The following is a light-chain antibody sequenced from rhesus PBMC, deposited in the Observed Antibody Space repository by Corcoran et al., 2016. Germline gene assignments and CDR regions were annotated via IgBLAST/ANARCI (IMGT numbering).Light chain of an antibody. CDR2: GAS. CDR1: QSVSTS. CDR3: LQHSNWPLT. J-gene: IGKJ4*01. Sequence: EIVMTQSPATLSLSPGERATLSCWASQSVSTSLAWYQQKPGQAPRLLIYGASSRATGIPDRFSGSGAGTDFTLTISSLEPEDGAVDYCLQHSNWPLTFGGGTKVELK. V-gene: IGKV3-24*01.